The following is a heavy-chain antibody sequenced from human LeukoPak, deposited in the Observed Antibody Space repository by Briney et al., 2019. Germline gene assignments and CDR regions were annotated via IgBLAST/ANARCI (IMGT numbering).Heavy chain of an antibody. CDR1: GFTFSSYW. J-gene: IGHJ5*02. CDR3: ARDRGIAARPGWFDP. CDR2: IKQDGSEK. Sequence: GGSLRLSCAASGFTFSSYWMSWVRQAPGKGLEWVANIKQDGSEKYNVDSVKGRFTISRDNAKNSLYLQMNSLRAEDTAVYYCARDRGIAARPGWFDPWGQGTLVTVSS. V-gene: IGHV3-7*01. D-gene: IGHD6-6*01.